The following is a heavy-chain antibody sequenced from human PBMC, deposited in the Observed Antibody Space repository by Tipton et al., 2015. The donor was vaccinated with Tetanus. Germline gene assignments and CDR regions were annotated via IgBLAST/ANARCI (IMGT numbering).Heavy chain of an antibody. CDR1: GYTFTSYG. J-gene: IGHJ4*02. V-gene: IGHV1-18*01. Sequence: QSGPEVKKPGASVKVSCKASGYTFTSYGISWVRQAPGQGLEWMGWISAYNGNTNYAQKLQGRVTMTTDTSTSTAYMELRSLRSDGTAVYYCAREVPYCGGDCYSQLFDYWGQGTLVTVSA. CDR2: ISAYNGNT. CDR3: AREVPYCGGDCYSQLFDY. D-gene: IGHD2-21*02.